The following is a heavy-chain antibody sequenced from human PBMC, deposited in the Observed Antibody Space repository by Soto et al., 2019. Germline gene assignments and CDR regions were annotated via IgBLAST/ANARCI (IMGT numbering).Heavy chain of an antibody. CDR2: MNPNSGNT. CDR1: GYTFTSYD. V-gene: IGHV1-8*01. J-gene: IGHJ6*02. Sequence: QVQLVQSGAEVKKPGASVKVSCKASGYTFTSYDINWVRQATGQGLEWMGWMNPNSGNTGYAQKFQGRVTMTSNTSISTAYVEPSSLCSENTAVYHSASDGVRRMDVVGQGTTVTASS. CDR3: ASDGVRRMDV.